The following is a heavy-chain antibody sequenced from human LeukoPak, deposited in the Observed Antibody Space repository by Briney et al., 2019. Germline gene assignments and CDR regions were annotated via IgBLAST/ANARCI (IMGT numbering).Heavy chain of an antibody. V-gene: IGHV1-18*01. CDR3: ARRVYYYDSSGYYYDPMIGAFDI. CDR1: GYTFTSYG. Sequence: GASVKVSCKASGYTFTSYGISWVRQAAGQGLEWMGWISAYNGNTNYAQKLQGRVTMTTDTSTSTAYMELRSLRSDDTAVYYCARRVYYYDSSGYYYDPMIGAFDIWGQGTMVTVSS. J-gene: IGHJ3*02. CDR2: ISAYNGNT. D-gene: IGHD3-22*01.